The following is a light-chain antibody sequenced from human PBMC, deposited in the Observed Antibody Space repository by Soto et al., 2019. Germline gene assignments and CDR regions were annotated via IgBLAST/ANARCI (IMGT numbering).Light chain of an antibody. Sequence: QSALTQPASVSGSPGQSITMSCTGTSSDVGGYNYVSWYQQHPGKAPKLIIYDVSNRPSGVSNRFSGSKSGNTASLTISGLQAEEEADYYCSSYTSSSTLVFGGGTKLTVL. CDR2: DVS. V-gene: IGLV2-14*03. J-gene: IGLJ2*01. CDR3: SSYTSSSTLV. CDR1: SSDVGGYNY.